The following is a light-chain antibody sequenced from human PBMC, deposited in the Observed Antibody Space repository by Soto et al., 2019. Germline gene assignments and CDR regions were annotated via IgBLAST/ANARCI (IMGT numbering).Light chain of an antibody. CDR3: QAYDSGLSGWL. CDR2: ENT. Sequence: QAVLTQPPSVSGGPGQRVTISCPGCSANIGAVFDVHWYQQGPGTAPKLLIYENTKRPSGVPDRFSGSKSGTSASLAITGLQAEDESDYYCQAYDSGLSGWLFGGGTKLTVL. J-gene: IGLJ2*01. V-gene: IGLV1-40*01. CDR1: SANIGAVFD.